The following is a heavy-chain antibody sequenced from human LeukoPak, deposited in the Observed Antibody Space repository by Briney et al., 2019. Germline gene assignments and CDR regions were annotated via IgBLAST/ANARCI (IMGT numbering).Heavy chain of an antibody. D-gene: IGHD2-2*01. CDR3: AHMYCSSITCPHYFDY. CDR2: IYWNDDK. CDR1: GVSLSTSGVG. V-gene: IGHV2-5*01. Sequence: KESGPTLVKPTQTLTLTCTFSGVSLSTSGVGLGWLRQPPGKALEWLVLIYWNDDKRYSPSLNSRLTITKDTSKKQVVLSMTNMDPVDTATYYCAHMYCSSITCPHYFDYWGQGTLVTVSS. J-gene: IGHJ4*02.